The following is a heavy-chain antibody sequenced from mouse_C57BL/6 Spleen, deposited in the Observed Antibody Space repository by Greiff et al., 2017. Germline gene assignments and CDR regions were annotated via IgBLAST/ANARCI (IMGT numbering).Heavy chain of an antibody. CDR2: ISSGGDYI. Sequence: EVQRVESGEGLVKPGGSLKLSCAASGFTFSSYAMSWVRQTPEKRLEWVAYISSGGDYIYYADTVKGRFTSSRDNARNTLYLQMSSLKSEDTAMYYCTRDEGAYAMDYWGQGTSVTVSS. CDR3: TRDEGAYAMDY. J-gene: IGHJ4*01. CDR1: GFTFSSYA. V-gene: IGHV5-9-1*02.